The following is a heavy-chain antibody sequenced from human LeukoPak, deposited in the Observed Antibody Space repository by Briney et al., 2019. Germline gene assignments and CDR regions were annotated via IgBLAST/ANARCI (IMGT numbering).Heavy chain of an antibody. D-gene: IGHD3-10*01. V-gene: IGHV1-69*06. CDR1: GGTFSSYA. CDR3: AREGSGMVRGVFDP. CDR2: IIPIFGTA. J-gene: IGHJ5*02. Sequence: GASVKVSCKASGGTFSSYAISWVRQAPGQGLEWMGGIIPIFGTANYAQKFQGRVTITADKSTSTAYMELSSLRSEDTAAYYCAREGSGMVRGVFDPWGQGTLVTVSP.